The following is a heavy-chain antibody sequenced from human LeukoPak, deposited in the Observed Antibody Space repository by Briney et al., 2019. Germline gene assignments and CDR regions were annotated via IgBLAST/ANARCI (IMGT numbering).Heavy chain of an antibody. CDR2: ISSSSSYI. CDR3: ARDLTTVFDY. D-gene: IGHD4-17*01. V-gene: IGHV3-21*01. Sequence: GGSLRLSCSASGFTFSSYSMNWVRQAPGKGLEWVSTISSSSSYIYYADSVKGRFTISRDNAKNSLYLQMNSLRAEDTAVYYCARDLTTVFDYWGQGTLVTVSS. CDR1: GFTFSSYS. J-gene: IGHJ4*02.